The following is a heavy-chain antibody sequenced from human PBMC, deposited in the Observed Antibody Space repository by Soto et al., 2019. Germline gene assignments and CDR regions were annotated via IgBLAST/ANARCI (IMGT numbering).Heavy chain of an antibody. J-gene: IGHJ6*03. Sequence: GGSLRLSCAPSGFTFSRHSMNWVRQAPGKGLEWVSSIPSSSRHIYYADSVKGRFTISRDNAKNSLYLQMNSLRAEDPAVYYCARLGGYLGELLYYSLDVWGKGATVTVSS. CDR2: IPSSSRHI. CDR1: GFTFSRHS. CDR3: ARLGGYLGELLYYSLDV. V-gene: IGHV3-21*01. D-gene: IGHD3-16*01.